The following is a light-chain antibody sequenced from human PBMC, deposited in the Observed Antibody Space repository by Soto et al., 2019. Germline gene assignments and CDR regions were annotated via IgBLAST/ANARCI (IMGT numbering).Light chain of an antibody. CDR1: SSNIGGNS. CDR3: GSWDSGLSGYV. Sequence: QSVLTHLPSVSAAPGQKVTISCSGSSSNIGGNSVSWYQQLPATAPKLLIYDDNKRPSGIPDRFSGSKSGTSATLGITGFQTGDEADYYCGSWDSGLSGYVFGTGT. CDR2: DDN. J-gene: IGLJ1*01. V-gene: IGLV1-51*01.